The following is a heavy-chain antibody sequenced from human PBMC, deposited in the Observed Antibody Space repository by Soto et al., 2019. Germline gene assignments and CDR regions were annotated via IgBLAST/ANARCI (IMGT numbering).Heavy chain of an antibody. CDR1: GGSISSGDYY. V-gene: IGHV4-30-4*01. CDR3: ARTRTVFGVVISDY. Sequence: QVQLQESGPGLVKPSQTLSLTCTVSGGSISSGDYYWSWIRQPPGKGLEWIGYIYYSGSTYYNPSLKSRVTISVDPSKNQFSLMLSSVTAADTAVYYCARTRTVFGVVISDYWGQGTLVTVSS. CDR2: IYYSGST. J-gene: IGHJ4*02. D-gene: IGHD3-3*01.